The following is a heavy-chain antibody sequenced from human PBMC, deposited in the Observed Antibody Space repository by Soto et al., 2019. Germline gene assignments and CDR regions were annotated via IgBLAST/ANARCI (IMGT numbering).Heavy chain of an antibody. J-gene: IGHJ4*02. D-gene: IGHD3-10*01. CDR1: GGSISSDY. V-gene: IGHV4-59*08. CDR2: MYNSGSN. Sequence: QVQLQESGPGLVKPSETLSLTCTVSGGSISSDYWTWIRQPPGKGLEWIGFMYNSGSNHYNPSLKSRVTISVDTSKNQFSLELGSVTAADTAVYYCATMGYHYGSGSYPLDYWGQGTLVTVSS. CDR3: ATMGYHYGSGSYPLDY.